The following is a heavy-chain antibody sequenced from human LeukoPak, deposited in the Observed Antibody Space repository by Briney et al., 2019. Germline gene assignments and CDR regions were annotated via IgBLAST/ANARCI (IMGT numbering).Heavy chain of an antibody. CDR3: ARVPTATYDFWSGYYWVFDY. CDR1: GGTFSSYA. J-gene: IGHJ4*02. CDR2: ISAYNGNT. Sequence: ASVKVSCKASGGTFSSYAISWVRQAPGQGLEWMGWISAYNGNTNYAQKLQGRVTMTTDTSTSTAYMELRSLRSDDTAVYYCARVPTATYDFWSGYYWVFDYWGQGTLVTVSS. D-gene: IGHD3-3*01. V-gene: IGHV1-18*01.